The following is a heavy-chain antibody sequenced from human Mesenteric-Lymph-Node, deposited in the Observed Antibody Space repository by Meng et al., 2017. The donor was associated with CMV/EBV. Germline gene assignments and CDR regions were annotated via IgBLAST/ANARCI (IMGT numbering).Heavy chain of an antibody. CDR3: ARDRVGATRGRAWFDP. CDR2: IYYSGST. V-gene: IGHV4-39*07. Sequence: GSISSSSYYWGWIRRPPGKGLEWIGSIYYSGSTYYNPSLKSRVTISVDTSKNQFSLKLSSVTAADTAVYYCARDRVGATRGRAWFDPWGQGTLVTVSS. J-gene: IGHJ5*02. CDR1: GSISSSSYY. D-gene: IGHD1-26*01.